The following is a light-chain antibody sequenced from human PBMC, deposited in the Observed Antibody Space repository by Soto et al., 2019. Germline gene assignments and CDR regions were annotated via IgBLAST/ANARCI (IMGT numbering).Light chain of an antibody. Sequence: QSVLTQPRSVSGSPGQSVTISCTGTSSDVGGYNYVSWYQQHPGKAPKLMIYDVSKRPSGVPDRFSGAKSGNAASLTSSGLQAEDVADYSCCSYAGSDTHVFGTGTQLTVL. CDR1: SSDVGGYNY. CDR3: CSYAGSDTHV. V-gene: IGLV2-11*01. J-gene: IGLJ1*01. CDR2: DVS.